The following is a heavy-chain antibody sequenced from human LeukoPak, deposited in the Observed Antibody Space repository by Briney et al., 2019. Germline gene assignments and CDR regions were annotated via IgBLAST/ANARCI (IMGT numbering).Heavy chain of an antibody. D-gene: IGHD2-2*01. CDR3: ATIVVVPAAQPDY. J-gene: IGHJ4*02. CDR1: GYTFTSYY. V-gene: IGHV1-46*01. CDR2: INPSGGST. Sequence: ASVKVSCKASGYTFTSYYMHWVRQAPGQGLEWMGIINPSGGSTSYAQKFQGRVTMTRDTSTSTVYMELGSLRSEDTAVYYCATIVVVPAAQPDYWGRGTLVTVSS.